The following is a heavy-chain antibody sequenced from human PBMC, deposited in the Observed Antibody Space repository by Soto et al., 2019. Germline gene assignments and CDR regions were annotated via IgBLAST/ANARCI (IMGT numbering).Heavy chain of an antibody. Sequence: RESLKISCKGSGYSFTSYWIGWVRQMPGKGLEWMGIIYPGDSDTRYSPSFQGQVTISADKSISTAYLQWSSLKASDTAMYYCACGPKPRQWLADYHFDYWGQGTLVTVSS. V-gene: IGHV5-51*01. CDR1: GYSFTSYW. CDR2: IYPGDSDT. J-gene: IGHJ4*02. D-gene: IGHD6-19*01. CDR3: ACGPKPRQWLADYHFDY.